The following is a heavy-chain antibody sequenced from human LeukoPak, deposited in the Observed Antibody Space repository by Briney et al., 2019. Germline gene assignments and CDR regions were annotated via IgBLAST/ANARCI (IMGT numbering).Heavy chain of an antibody. V-gene: IGHV4-4*07. CDR1: GGSISSYY. CDR2: IYTSGST. Sequence: KPSETLSLTCTVSGGSISSYYWSWIRQPAGKGLEWIGRIYTSGSTNYNPSLKSRVTMSVDTSKNQFSLKLSSVTAADTAVYYCARDPRRYIDDYYYYMDVWGKGTTVTVSS. J-gene: IGHJ6*03. CDR3: ARDPRRYIDDYYYYMDV. D-gene: IGHD1-1*01.